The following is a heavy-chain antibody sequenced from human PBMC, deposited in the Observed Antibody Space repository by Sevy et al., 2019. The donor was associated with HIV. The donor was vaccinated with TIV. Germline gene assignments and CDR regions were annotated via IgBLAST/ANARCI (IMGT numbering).Heavy chain of an antibody. CDR3: ARARGIPHYYYGTDV. D-gene: IGHD1-26*01. Sequence: GESLKISCRGSGYSFITYWIGWVRQMPGKGLEWMGIIFPGDSATRYSPSCQGQVTISADNSISTAYLQWSSLKASDTAIYYCARARGIPHYYYGTDVWGQGTTVTVSS. J-gene: IGHJ6*02. V-gene: IGHV5-51*01. CDR2: IFPGDSAT. CDR1: GYSFITYW.